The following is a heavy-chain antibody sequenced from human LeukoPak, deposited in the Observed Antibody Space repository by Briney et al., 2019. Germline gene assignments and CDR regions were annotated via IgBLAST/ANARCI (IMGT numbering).Heavy chain of an antibody. J-gene: IGHJ4*02. CDR3: ARVPPHYYDSSGYYPGYYFDY. D-gene: IGHD3-22*01. CDR1: GGTFSSYA. CDR2: IIPIFGTA. Sequence: ASVKVSCKASGGTFSSYAISWVRQAPGQGLGWMGGIIPIFGTANYAQKFQGRVTITADESTSTAYMELSSLRSEDTAVYYCARVPPHYYDSSGYYPGYYFDYWGQGTLVTVSS. V-gene: IGHV1-69*13.